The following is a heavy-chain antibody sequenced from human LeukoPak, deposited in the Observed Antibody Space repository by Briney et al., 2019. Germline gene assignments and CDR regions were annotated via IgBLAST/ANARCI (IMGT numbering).Heavy chain of an antibody. CDR1: GFTFSSYA. Sequence: GGSLRLSCAASGFTFSSYAMHWVRQAPGKGLEYVSAISSNGGSTYYANSVKGRFTISRDNSKNTLYLQMGSLRAEDMAVYYCARVMGNWNTLDHWGQGTLVTVSS. CDR2: ISSNGGST. J-gene: IGHJ4*02. D-gene: IGHD1/OR15-1a*01. V-gene: IGHV3-64*01. CDR3: ARVMGNWNTLDH.